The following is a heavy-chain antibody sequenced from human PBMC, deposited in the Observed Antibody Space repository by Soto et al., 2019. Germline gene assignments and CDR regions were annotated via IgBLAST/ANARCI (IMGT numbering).Heavy chain of an antibody. V-gene: IGHV1-2*04. CDR2: INPNSGGT. Sequence: GASVKVSCKASAYTFTGYNMHWVLQAPGQGLEWMGWINPNSGGTNYAQKFQGWVTMTRDTSISTAYMELSRLRSDDTAVYYCARSNEPEGWFDPWGQGTLVTVSS. CDR3: ARSNEPEGWFDP. CDR1: AYTFTGYN. J-gene: IGHJ5*02.